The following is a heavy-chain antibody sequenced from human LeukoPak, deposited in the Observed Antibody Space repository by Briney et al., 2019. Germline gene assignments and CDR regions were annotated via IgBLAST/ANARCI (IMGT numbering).Heavy chain of an antibody. Sequence: PGGSLRLSCAASGFTFSDYYMSWIRQAPGKGLEWVSYISSSGSTIYYADSVKGRFTISRDNAKNSLYLQMNSLRAEDAAVYYCAKEDCSGGRCYSLHYWGQGTLVTVSS. D-gene: IGHD2-15*01. CDR3: AKEDCSGGRCYSLHY. CDR2: ISSSGSTI. J-gene: IGHJ4*02. CDR1: GFTFSDYY. V-gene: IGHV3-11*01.